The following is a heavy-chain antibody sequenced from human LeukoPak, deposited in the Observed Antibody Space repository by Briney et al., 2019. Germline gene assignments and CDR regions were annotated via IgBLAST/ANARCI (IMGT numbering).Heavy chain of an antibody. CDR3: AKVKEVPYDY. Sequence: GGSLRLSCAASGFTFSSYGMHWVRQAPGKGLEWVAVISYDGSNKHYADSVKGRFTISRDNSKNTLYLQMNSLRAEDTAVYYCAKVKEVPYDYWGQGTLVTVSS. V-gene: IGHV3-30*18. CDR1: GFTFSSYG. J-gene: IGHJ4*02. CDR2: ISYDGSNK. D-gene: IGHD1-1*01.